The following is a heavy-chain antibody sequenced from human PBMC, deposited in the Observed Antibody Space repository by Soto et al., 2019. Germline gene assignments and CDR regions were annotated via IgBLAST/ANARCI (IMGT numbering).Heavy chain of an antibody. Sequence: QVQLVQSGAEEKKPGASVKVSCKASGYTFTKYALHWVRQAPGQSFEWMGWIIAGSGDTRSSQRFQGRVTINTDTHASTAYIELSSLRPEDTAVYFCARERMVRGRSAVYGMVGWSQGTTVTASS. J-gene: IGHJ6*02. CDR1: GYTFTKYA. D-gene: IGHD3-10*01. V-gene: IGHV1-3*05. CDR2: IIAGSGDT. CDR3: ARERMVRGRSAVYGMVG.